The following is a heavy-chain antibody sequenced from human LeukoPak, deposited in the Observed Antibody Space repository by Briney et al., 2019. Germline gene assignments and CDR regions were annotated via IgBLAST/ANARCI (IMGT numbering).Heavy chain of an antibody. V-gene: IGHV3-53*01. J-gene: IGHJ4*02. D-gene: IGHD2-2*01. CDR2: IYSGGSGST. CDR3: AHRKATSWAHDY. Sequence: GGSLRLSCAASGFTVSSSDMSWVRQAPGKGLEWVSVIYSGGSGSTYYADSVKGRFTISRDNSKNTLNLQMNSLRAEDTAVYYCAHRKATSWAHDYWGQGTLVTVSS. CDR1: GFTVSSSD.